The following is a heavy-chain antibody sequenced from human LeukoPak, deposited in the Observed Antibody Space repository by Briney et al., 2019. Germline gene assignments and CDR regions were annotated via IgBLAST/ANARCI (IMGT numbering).Heavy chain of an antibody. J-gene: IGHJ4*02. CDR2: INHSGST. D-gene: IGHD6-19*01. V-gene: IGHV4-34*01. CDR1: GGSFSGYY. CDR3: ARLPSWYSSGWAPNGY. Sequence: PSETLSLTCAVYGGSFSGYYWSWIRQPPGKGLEWIGEINHSGSTNYNPSLKSRVTISVDTSKNQFSLKLSSVTAADTAVYYCARLPSWYSSGWAPNGYWGQRTLVTVSS.